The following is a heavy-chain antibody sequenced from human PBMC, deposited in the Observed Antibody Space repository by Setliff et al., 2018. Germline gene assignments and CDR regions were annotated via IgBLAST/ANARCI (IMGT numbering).Heavy chain of an antibody. J-gene: IGHJ4*02. Sequence: ASVKVSCKASGYTFNSYDINWVRQAPGQGLEWMGWMNPSSGNTGYAQKFQNRVTMTRNTSITTAYMELTSLRSEDTAVYYCARKLGSSGWYTFDYWGQGTLVTVSS. V-gene: IGHV1-8*01. CDR3: ARKLGSSGWYTFDY. D-gene: IGHD6-19*01. CDR1: GYTFNSYD. CDR2: MNPSSGNT.